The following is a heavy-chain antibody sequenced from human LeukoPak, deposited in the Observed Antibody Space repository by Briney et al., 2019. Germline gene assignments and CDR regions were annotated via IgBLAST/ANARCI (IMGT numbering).Heavy chain of an antibody. Sequence: GGSLRLSCAASGFSFSDYYMIWLRQAPGKGLEWLSSINGSADRILYADSVKGRFTISRDNAKKSVYLQMNSLRGEDTAVYYCATDGGPFDDWGQGTLVTVSS. D-gene: IGHD3-3*01. V-gene: IGHV3-11*04. CDR3: ATDGGPFDD. J-gene: IGHJ4*02. CDR1: GFSFSDYY. CDR2: INGSADRI.